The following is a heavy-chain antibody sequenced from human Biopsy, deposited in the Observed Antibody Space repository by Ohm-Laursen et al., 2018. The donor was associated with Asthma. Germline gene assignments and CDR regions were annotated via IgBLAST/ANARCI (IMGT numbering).Heavy chain of an antibody. Sequence: SLRLSCTASGFRFESFAMHWVRHAPGKGLEWVAGIGLDSGTTVYAGSVRGRFTISRDNAKKSVFLQLNSLRAEDSAFYYCGKGAAAAIAYPDSWGQGTLVTVSS. D-gene: IGHD2-2*01. J-gene: IGHJ4*02. CDR1: GFRFESFA. V-gene: IGHV3-9*01. CDR2: IGLDSGTT. CDR3: GKGAAAAIAYPDS.